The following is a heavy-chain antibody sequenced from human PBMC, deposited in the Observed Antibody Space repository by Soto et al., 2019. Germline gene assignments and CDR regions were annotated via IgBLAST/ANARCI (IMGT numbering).Heavy chain of an antibody. D-gene: IGHD2-15*01. Sequence: GGSLRLSCTGSGFTFRDHGLSWVRQAPGKGLEWLGFIRSNRFGATSEIAASVKGRFYISRDDSNTSAYLQMNSLQSEDTAVYYCARGPRNCSRGGCYSIDYWGRGTLVPVSS. CDR3: ARGPRNCSRGGCYSIDY. V-gene: IGHV3-49*04. J-gene: IGHJ4*02. CDR2: IRSNRFGATS. CDR1: GFTFRDHG.